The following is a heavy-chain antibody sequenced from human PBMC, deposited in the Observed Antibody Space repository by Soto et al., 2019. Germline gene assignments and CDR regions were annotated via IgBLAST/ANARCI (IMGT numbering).Heavy chain of an antibody. Sequence: PSETLSLTCTVSDGSISSRSNYWGWIHQPPGKDLEWIGSVYYTGGTYYNPSLKSRVTMAVDTSKNQFSLKLTSVTASDTSVYYCARHRYCSGATCYHLDNWFDPWGQGTLVTVSS. V-gene: IGHV4-39*01. CDR1: DGSISSRSNY. D-gene: IGHD2-15*01. CDR2: VYYTGGT. J-gene: IGHJ5*02. CDR3: ARHRYCSGATCYHLDNWFDP.